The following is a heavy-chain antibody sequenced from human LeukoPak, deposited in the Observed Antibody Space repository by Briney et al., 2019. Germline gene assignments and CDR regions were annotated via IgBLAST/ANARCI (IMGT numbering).Heavy chain of an antibody. CDR2: INHSGST. D-gene: IGHD3-10*01. Sequence: SETLSLTCAVYGGSFSGYYWSWIRQPPGKGLEWIGEINHSGSTNYNPSLKSRGTISVETSKKKYSLKLSSVTAADTAVYYCARGPVLWFGGPGRWFDPWGQGTLVTVSS. V-gene: IGHV4-34*01. CDR3: ARGPVLWFGGPGRWFDP. CDR1: GGSFSGYY. J-gene: IGHJ5*02.